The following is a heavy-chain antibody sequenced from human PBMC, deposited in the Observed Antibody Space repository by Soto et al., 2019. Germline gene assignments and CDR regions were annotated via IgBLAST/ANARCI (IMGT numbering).Heavy chain of an antibody. J-gene: IGHJ4*02. CDR2: IIPIFGTA. CDR3: CVGIAVAGTGGYYFDY. Sequence: QVQLVQSGAEVKMPGSSVKVSCKASGGTFSSYAISWVRQAPGQGLEWMGGIIPIFGTANYAQKFQGRVTITADESTSTAYMELSSLRSEDTAVYYCCVGIAVAGTGGYYFDYWGQGTLVTVSS. D-gene: IGHD6-19*01. CDR1: GGTFSSYA. V-gene: IGHV1-69*01.